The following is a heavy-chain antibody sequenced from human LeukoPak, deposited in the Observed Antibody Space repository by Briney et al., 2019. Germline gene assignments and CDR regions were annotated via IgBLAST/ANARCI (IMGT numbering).Heavy chain of an antibody. D-gene: IGHD4-17*01. Sequence: GGSLRLSCAASGFTVSSNYMSWVRQAPGKGLEWVSVAYSGGSTYYADSVKGRYTISRDNSKNTLYLQMNSLRAEDTAVYYCARDMYGDYVLDPWGQETLVTVSS. J-gene: IGHJ5*02. CDR3: ARDMYGDYVLDP. V-gene: IGHV3-66*01. CDR2: AYSGGST. CDR1: GFTVSSNY.